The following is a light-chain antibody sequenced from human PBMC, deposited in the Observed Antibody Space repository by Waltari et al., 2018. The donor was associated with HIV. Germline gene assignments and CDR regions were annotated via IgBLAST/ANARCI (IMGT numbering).Light chain of an antibody. J-gene: IGLJ3*02. V-gene: IGLV1-47*01. CDR2: KNN. Sequence: QSVVTQPPSASGTPGQRVTISCSGSDSTLGSNNVYWYQAPPGTAPKPLIYKNNRAPAGVPNRYPGSYSATAASLAISGLRSEDEADYYCASWDDNCDSWLFGGVTKLTVL. CDR1: DSTLGSNN. CDR3: ASWDDNCDSWL.